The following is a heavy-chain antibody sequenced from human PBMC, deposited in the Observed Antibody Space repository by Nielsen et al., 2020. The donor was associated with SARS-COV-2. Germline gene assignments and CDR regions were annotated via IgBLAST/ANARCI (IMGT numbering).Heavy chain of an antibody. V-gene: IGHV4-31*03. CDR3: ARAFSSWIVVVINAFDI. Sequence: SETLSLTCTASGGSISSGGYYWSWIRQHPGKGLEWIGYIYYSGSTYYNPSLKSRVTISVDTSKNQFSLKLSSVTAADTAVYYCARAFSSWIVVVINAFDIWGQGTMVTVSS. CDR2: IYYSGST. J-gene: IGHJ3*02. CDR1: GGSISSGGYY. D-gene: IGHD3-22*01.